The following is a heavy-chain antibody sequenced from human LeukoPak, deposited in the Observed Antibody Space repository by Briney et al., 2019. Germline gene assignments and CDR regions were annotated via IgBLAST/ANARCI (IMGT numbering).Heavy chain of an antibody. J-gene: IGHJ4*02. CDR2: IYYSGST. V-gene: IGHV4-61*01. CDR1: GGPQSRGSEY. CDR3: ARVEGSCRGCRCYRFSLDH. Sequence: SETLSHICSVSGGPQSRGSEYERWIRQPPGKRLEWIGYIYYSGSTNYNPSLNSRVTISLDTSKDQFSLNLSSVTAADTAVYCCARVEGSCRGCRCYRFSLDHFGQGNLVTV. D-gene: IGHD2-15*01.